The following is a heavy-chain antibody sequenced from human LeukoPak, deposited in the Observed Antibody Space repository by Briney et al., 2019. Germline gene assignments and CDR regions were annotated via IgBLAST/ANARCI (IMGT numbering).Heavy chain of an antibody. V-gene: IGHV1-2*02. J-gene: IGHJ4*02. CDR2: INPYSGGT. D-gene: IGHD6-19*01. CDR3: AREPPQDSSGEFDY. Sequence: GASVKVSCKASGYTFTGYYMYWVRQAPGQGLEWMGWINPYSGGTNYAQKFQGRVTMTRDTSISTAYMELSRLRSDDTAVYYCAREPPQDSSGEFDYWGQGTLVTVSS. CDR1: GYTFTGYY.